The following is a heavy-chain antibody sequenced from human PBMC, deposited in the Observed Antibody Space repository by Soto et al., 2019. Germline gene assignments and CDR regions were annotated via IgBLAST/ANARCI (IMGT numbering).Heavy chain of an antibody. CDR2: IYYSGST. D-gene: IGHD4-17*01. Sequence: SETLSLTCTVSGGSISSYYWSWIRQPPGKGLEWIGYIYYSGSTNYNPSLKSRVTISVDTSKNQFSLKLSSVTAADTAVYYCAKESPVTHQTFGYYFDDWGQGVLVTVSS. V-gene: IGHV4-59*12. J-gene: IGHJ4*02. CDR1: GGSISSYY. CDR3: AKESPVTHQTFGYYFDD.